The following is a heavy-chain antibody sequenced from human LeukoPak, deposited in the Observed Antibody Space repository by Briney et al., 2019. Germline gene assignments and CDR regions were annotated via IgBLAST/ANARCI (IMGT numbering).Heavy chain of an antibody. CDR2: ISSSGSTI. CDR1: GFTFSSYE. V-gene: IGHV3-48*03. D-gene: IGHD3-22*01. J-gene: IGHJ6*03. CDR3: ARLELDSSGYYYYYYYMDV. Sequence: PGGSLRLSCAASGFTFSSYEMNWVRQAPGKGLEWVSYISSSGSTIYYADSVKGRFTISRDNAKNSLYLQMNSLRAEDTAVYYCARLELDSSGYYYYYYYMDVWGKGTAVTISS.